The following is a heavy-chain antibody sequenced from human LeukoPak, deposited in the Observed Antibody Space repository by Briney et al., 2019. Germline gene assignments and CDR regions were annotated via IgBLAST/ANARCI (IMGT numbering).Heavy chain of an antibody. CDR2: ISYDGSNK. CDR1: GFTFSSYG. J-gene: IGHJ4*02. CDR3: AKDFRFSYGDYPDY. Sequence: GGSLRLSCAASGFTFSSYGMLWVRQAPGKGLEWVAVISYDGSNKYYADSVKGRFTISRDNSKNTLYLQMNSLRAEDTAVYYCAKDFRFSYGDYPDYWGQGTLVTVSS. V-gene: IGHV3-30*18. D-gene: IGHD4-17*01.